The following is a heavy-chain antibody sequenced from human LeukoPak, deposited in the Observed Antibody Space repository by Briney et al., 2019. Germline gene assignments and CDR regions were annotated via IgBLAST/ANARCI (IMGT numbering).Heavy chain of an antibody. J-gene: IGHJ3*02. CDR3: ARDRAAYYYDSSGLLSGAFDI. V-gene: IGHV3-21*01. Sequence: GGSLRLSCAASGFTFSSYSMNWARQAPGKGLEWVSSISSSSYIYYADSVKGRFTISRDNAKNSLYLQMNSLRAEDTAVYYCARDRAAYYYDSSGLLSGAFDIWGQGTMVTVSS. D-gene: IGHD3-22*01. CDR1: GFTFSSYS. CDR2: ISSSSYI.